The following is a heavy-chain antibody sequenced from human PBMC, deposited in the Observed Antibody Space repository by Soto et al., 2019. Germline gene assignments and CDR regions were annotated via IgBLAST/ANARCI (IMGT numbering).Heavy chain of an antibody. V-gene: IGHV4-4*02. D-gene: IGHD2-21*02. CDR1: GDSISRDKW. Sequence: QVQLQESGPGLVKPSGTLSLTCAVSGDSISRDKWWSWVRQPPGKGLEWIGEIHHSGRTNYNPYLKSRVTILVEKSKNQVYLELSSITAADTAVYYCARGGDWQFDYWGQGTLVTVSS. J-gene: IGHJ4*02. CDR3: ARGGDWQFDY. CDR2: IHHSGRT.